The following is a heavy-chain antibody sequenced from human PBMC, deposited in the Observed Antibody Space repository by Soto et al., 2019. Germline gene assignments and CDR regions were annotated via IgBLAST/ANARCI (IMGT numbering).Heavy chain of an antibody. CDR2: INAGNGNT. V-gene: IGHV1-3*01. D-gene: IGHD3-10*01. CDR3: ARDRAVVRGVISHYYYYGMDV. J-gene: IGHJ6*02. CDR1: GYTFTSYS. Sequence: ASVEVSCKASGYTFTSYSMHWVLQAPGQRLEWMGWINAGNGNTKYSQKFQGRVTITRDTSASTAYMELSSLRSEDTAVYYCARDRAVVRGVISHYYYYGMDVWGQGTTVTVSS.